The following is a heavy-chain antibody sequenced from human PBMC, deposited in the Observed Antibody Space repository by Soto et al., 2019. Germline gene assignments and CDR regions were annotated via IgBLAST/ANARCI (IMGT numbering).Heavy chain of an antibody. Sequence: PSQTLSLTCAISGDSVSSNSAAWNWIRQSPSRGLEWLGRTYYRSKWYNDYAVSVKSRITINPDTSKNQFSLQLNSVTPEDTAVYYCARDNFQGNWNQNHNYGMDVWGQGTTVTLSS. V-gene: IGHV6-1*01. CDR1: GDSVSSNSAA. D-gene: IGHD1-1*01. CDR3: ARDNFQGNWNQNHNYGMDV. J-gene: IGHJ6*02. CDR2: TYYRSKWYN.